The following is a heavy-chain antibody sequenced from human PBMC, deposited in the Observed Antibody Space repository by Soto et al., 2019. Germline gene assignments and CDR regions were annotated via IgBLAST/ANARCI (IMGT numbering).Heavy chain of an antibody. Sequence: KASETLSLTCTVSGGSVSSGSYYWSWIRQPPGKGLEWIGYIYYSGSTNYNPSLKSRVTISVDTSKNQFSLKLSSVTAADTAVYYCAREVFRPYCSGGSCQVNWGQGTLVTVSS. CDR3: AREVFRPYCSGGSCQVN. CDR2: IYYSGST. D-gene: IGHD2-15*01. J-gene: IGHJ4*02. V-gene: IGHV4-61*01. CDR1: GGSVSSGSYY.